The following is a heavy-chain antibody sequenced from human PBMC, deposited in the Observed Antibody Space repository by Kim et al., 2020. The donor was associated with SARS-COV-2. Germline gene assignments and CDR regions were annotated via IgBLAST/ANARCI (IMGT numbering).Heavy chain of an antibody. CDR1: GYTFTGYY. CDR2: INPNSGGT. D-gene: IGHD1-26*01. CDR3: ARAPIVGVGAIPYYYYGMDA. Sequence: ASVKVSCKASGYTFTGYYMHWVRQAPGQGLEWMGWINPNSGGTNYAQKFQGRVTMTRDTSISTAYMELSRLRSDDTAVYYCARAPIVGVGAIPYYYYGMDAAAQWTPVTVSS. V-gene: IGHV1-2*02. J-gene: IGHJ6*02.